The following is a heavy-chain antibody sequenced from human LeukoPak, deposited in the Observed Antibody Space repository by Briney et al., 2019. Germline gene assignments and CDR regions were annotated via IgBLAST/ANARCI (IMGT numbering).Heavy chain of an antibody. V-gene: IGHV3-21*01. CDR3: ARTFFGVADAFDI. CDR2: ISSSSSYI. CDR1: GFTFSSYS. J-gene: IGHJ3*02. Sequence: PGGSLRLSCAASGFTFSSYSMNWVRQAPGKGLEWVSSISSSSSYIYYADSVKGRFTISRDNAKNSLYLQMNSLRAEDTAVYYCARTFFGVADAFDIWGQGTMVTVSS. D-gene: IGHD3-3*01.